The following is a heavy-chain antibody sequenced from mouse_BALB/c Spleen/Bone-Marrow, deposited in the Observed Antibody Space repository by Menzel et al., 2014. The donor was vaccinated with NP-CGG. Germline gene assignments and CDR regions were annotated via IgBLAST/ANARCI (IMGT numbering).Heavy chain of an antibody. CDR2: IRNKANGYTT. CDR1: GFTFTDYY. V-gene: IGHV7-3*02. D-gene: IGHD1-1*02. CDR3: ARDVGSYGRFAC. J-gene: IGHJ3*01. Sequence: EVMLVESGGGLVQPGGSLRLSCATSGFTFTDYYMSWVRQPPGKALEWLGFIRNKANGYTTEYSASVKGRCTISRDNSQSILYLQMNTLRAEDSATYCCARDVGSYGRFACWGGGTLVTVSA.